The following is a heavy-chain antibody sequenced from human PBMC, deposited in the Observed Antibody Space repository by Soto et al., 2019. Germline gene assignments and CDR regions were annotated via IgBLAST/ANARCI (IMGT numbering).Heavy chain of an antibody. J-gene: IGHJ6*03. CDR3: SRQASDFWSGKPQYYMDV. CDR2: IRSKGNNYAT. CDR1: GFTFSGSA. D-gene: IGHD3-3*01. Sequence: EVQLVESGGGLVQPGGSLKLSCAASGFTFSGSAMHWVRQASGKGLEWVGRIRSKGNNYATVYGASLKGRFIISRDDAKNTAYLQMNSLNTEDTAVYYCSRQASDFWSGKPQYYMDVWGKGTTVTVSS. V-gene: IGHV3-73*01.